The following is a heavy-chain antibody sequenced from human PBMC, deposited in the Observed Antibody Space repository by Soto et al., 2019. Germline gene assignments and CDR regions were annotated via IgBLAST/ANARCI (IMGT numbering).Heavy chain of an antibody. CDR2: ISYDGSNK. CDR1: GFTFSSYA. J-gene: IGHJ4*02. CDR3: ARDTERGYSYGYPDY. Sequence: GGSLRLSCAASGFTFSSYAMHWVRQAPGKGLEWVAVISYDGSNKYYADSVKGRFTISRDNSKNTLYLQMNSLRAEDTAVYYCARDTERGYSYGYPDYWGQGTLVTVSS. D-gene: IGHD5-18*01. V-gene: IGHV3-30-3*01.